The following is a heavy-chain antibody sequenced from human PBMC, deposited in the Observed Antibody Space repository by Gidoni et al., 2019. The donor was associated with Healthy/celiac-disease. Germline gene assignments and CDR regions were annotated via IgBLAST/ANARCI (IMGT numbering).Heavy chain of an antibody. J-gene: IGHJ4*02. Sequence: QVQLVQSGAEVKKPGASVKVSCKAPGYTFTSYAMHWVRQPPGQRLEWMGWINAGNGNTKYSQKFQGRVTITRDTSASTAYMELSSLGSEDTAVYYCARVQSGSSGWSDFDYWGQGTLVTVSS. V-gene: IGHV1-3*01. CDR2: INAGNGNT. D-gene: IGHD6-19*01. CDR1: GYTFTSYA. CDR3: ARVQSGSSGWSDFDY.